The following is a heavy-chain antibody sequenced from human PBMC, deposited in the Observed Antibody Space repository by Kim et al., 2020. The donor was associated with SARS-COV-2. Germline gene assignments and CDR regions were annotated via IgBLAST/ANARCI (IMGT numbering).Heavy chain of an antibody. J-gene: IGHJ3*02. Sequence: KGRFTTSRDNAKNSLYLQMNSLRAEDTAVYYCARDFGDFGPFDSDAFDIWGQGTMVTVSS. CDR3: ARDFGDFGPFDSDAFDI. D-gene: IGHD3-16*01. V-gene: IGHV3-48*03.